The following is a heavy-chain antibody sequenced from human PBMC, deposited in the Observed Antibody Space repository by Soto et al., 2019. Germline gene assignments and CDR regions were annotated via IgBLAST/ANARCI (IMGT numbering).Heavy chain of an antibody. J-gene: IGHJ3*02. D-gene: IGHD6-13*01. CDR1: GGFISSYY. V-gene: IGHV4-59*01. CDR3: ARGRYRSWDAFDI. Sequence: SETLSLTCTVSGGFISSYYWSWIRQPPGKGLEWIGYIYYSGSTNYNPSLKSRVTISVDTSKNQFSLKLSSVTAADTAVYYCARGRYRSWDAFDIWGQGTMVTVS. CDR2: IYYSGST.